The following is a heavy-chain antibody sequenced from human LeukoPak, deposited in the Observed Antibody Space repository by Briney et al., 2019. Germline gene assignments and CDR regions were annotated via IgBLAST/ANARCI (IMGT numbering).Heavy chain of an antibody. CDR2: FSSNGDYT. CDR3: ARDFLLRSSGRYCYFDY. D-gene: IGHD6-19*01. V-gene: IGHV3-21*01. CDR1: GFTFDDYG. J-gene: IGHJ4*02. Sequence: GGSLRLSCAASGFTFDDYGMSWVSQAPGKGLEWVSSFSSNGDYTYYADSVKGRFTISRDNAKNSLYLQMNSLRAEDTAVYYCARDFLLRSSGRYCYFDYWGQGTLVTVSS.